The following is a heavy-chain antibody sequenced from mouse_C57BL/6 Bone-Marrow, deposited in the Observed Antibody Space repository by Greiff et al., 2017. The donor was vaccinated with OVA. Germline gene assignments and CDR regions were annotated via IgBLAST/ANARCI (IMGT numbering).Heavy chain of an antibody. CDR3: ARSYGSSYGFAY. Sequence: QLKQSGPELVKPGASVKMSCKASGYTFTSYVMHWVKQKPGQGLEWIGYIYPYNDGTKYNEKFKGKATLTSDKSSSPAYMELSSLTAEDSAVYYCARSYGSSYGFAYWGQGTLVTVSA. CDR1: GYTFTSYV. D-gene: IGHD1-1*01. CDR2: IYPYNDGT. V-gene: IGHV1-14*01. J-gene: IGHJ3*01.